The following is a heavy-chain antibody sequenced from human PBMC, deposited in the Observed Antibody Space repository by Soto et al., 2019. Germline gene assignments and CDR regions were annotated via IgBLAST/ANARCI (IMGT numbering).Heavy chain of an antibody. CDR1: GGTFSSYT. D-gene: IGHD2-15*01. CDR3: ARDRYCSGGSCYAPDY. V-gene: IGHV1-69*04. CDR2: IIPILGIA. J-gene: IGHJ4*02. Sequence: SVKVSCKASGGTFSSYTISWVRQAPGQGLEWMGRIIPILGIANYAQKFQGRVTITADKSTSTAYMELSSLRSEDTAVYYCARDRYCSGGSCYAPDYWGQGTLVTVSS.